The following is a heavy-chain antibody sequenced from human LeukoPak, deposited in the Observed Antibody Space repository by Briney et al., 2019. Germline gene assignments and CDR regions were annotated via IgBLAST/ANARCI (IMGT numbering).Heavy chain of an antibody. D-gene: IGHD3-22*01. CDR3: ARDRVRDSSGYFWYFDL. CDR2: INWNGGST. J-gene: IGHJ2*01. V-gene: IGHV3-20*04. Sequence: PGGSLRLSCAASGFTFDDYGMSWVRQAPGKGVEGVSGINWNGGSTGYADSVKGRFTISRDNAKNSLYLQMNSLRAEDTALYYCARDRVRDSSGYFWYFDLWGRGTLVTVSS. CDR1: GFTFDDYG.